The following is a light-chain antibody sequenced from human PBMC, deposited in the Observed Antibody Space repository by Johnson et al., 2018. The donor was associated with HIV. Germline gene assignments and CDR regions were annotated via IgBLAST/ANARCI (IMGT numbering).Light chain of an antibody. CDR3: GTWDSSLRVL. V-gene: IGLV1-51*01. CDR1: SSNIGNTY. J-gene: IGLJ1*01. Sequence: QPVLTQPPSVSAAPGQKVTISCSGSSSNIGNTYVSWYQQLPGTAPKLLIYDNNKRPSGIPDRFSGSKSGTSATLGITGLQTGDEADYFCGTWDSSLRVLFGTGTKVTVL. CDR2: DNN.